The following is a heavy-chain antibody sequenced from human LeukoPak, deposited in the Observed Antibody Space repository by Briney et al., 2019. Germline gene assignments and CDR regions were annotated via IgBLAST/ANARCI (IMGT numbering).Heavy chain of an antibody. CDR2: IIPIFGTA. CDR1: GGTFSSYA. CDR3: ARVGRKAAAGTDYYYYMDV. D-gene: IGHD6-13*01. V-gene: IGHV1-69*05. J-gene: IGHJ6*03. Sequence: SVKVSCKASGGTFSSYAISWVRQAPGQGLEWMGGIIPIFGTANYAQKFQGRVTITTDESTSTAYMELSSLRSEDTALYYCARVGRKAAAGTDYYYYMDVWGKGTTVTVSS.